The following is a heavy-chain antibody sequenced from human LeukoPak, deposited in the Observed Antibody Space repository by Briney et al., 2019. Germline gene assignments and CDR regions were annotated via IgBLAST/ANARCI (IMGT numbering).Heavy chain of an antibody. CDR3: AGAPPAGLYYMDV. CDR2: IFYSGNT. J-gene: IGHJ6*03. CDR1: GGSITSDNHY. V-gene: IGHV4-39*01. Sequence: PSETLSLTCTVSGGSITSDNHYWGWIRQSPGEASEWLGSIFYSGNTYYSPSLKSRVSISVDASKNQFFLKLSSVTAADTAVYYCAGAPPAGLYYMDVWGKGTTVTISS. D-gene: IGHD3/OR15-3a*01.